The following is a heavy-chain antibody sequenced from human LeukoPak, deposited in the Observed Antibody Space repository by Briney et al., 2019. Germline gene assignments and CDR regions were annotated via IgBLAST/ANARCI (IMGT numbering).Heavy chain of an antibody. CDR2: INHSGST. Sequence: PSETLSLTCAVYGGSFSGYYWSWIRQPPGKGLEWIGEINHSGSTNYNPSLKSRVTISVDTSKNQFSLKLSSVTAADTAVYYCARGGYDFWSGYYTGVDYWGQGTLVTASS. CDR1: GGSFSGYY. D-gene: IGHD3-3*01. J-gene: IGHJ4*02. CDR3: ARGGYDFWSGYYTGVDY. V-gene: IGHV4-34*01.